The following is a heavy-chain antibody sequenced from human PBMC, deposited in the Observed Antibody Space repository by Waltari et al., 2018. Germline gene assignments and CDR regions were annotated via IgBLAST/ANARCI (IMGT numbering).Heavy chain of an antibody. V-gene: IGHV4-59*01. CDR3: ARVGYYYGMDV. J-gene: IGHJ6*02. CDR1: GGSISSYY. CDR2: NYYSGST. Sequence: QVQLQESGPGLVKPSETLSLTCTVSGGSISSYYWSWIRQPPGKGLEWIGYNYYSGSTNYNPSLKSRVTISVDTSKNQFSLKLSSVTAADTAVYYCARVGYYYGMDVWGQGTTVTVSS.